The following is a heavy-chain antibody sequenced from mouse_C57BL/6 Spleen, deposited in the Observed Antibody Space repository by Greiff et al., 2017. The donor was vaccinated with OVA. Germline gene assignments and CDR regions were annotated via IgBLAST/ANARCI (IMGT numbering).Heavy chain of an antibody. J-gene: IGHJ2*01. D-gene: IGHD4-1*01. CDR2: ISSGSSTI. CDR3: AKLGLGYFDY. CDR1: GFTFSDYG. V-gene: IGHV5-17*01. Sequence: EVQLVESGGGLVKPGGSLKLSCAASGFTFSDYGMHWVRQAPEKGLEWVAYISSGSSTIYYADTVKGRFTISRDNAKNTLFLQMTSLRSEDTAMYYCAKLGLGYFDYWGQGTTLTVSS.